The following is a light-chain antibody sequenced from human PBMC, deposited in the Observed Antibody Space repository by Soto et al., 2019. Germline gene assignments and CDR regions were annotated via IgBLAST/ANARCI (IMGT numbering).Light chain of an antibody. CDR2: DVS. CDR3: SSYTSSSIPYV. V-gene: IGLV2-14*01. Sequence: QPVLTQPASVSGSPGQSITISCTGTSSDVGGYNYVSWYQQHPGKAPKLMIYDVSNRPSGVSNRFSGSKSGNTASLTISGLQAEDEADYYCSSYTSSSIPYVFGTGTKLTVL. CDR1: SSDVGGYNY. J-gene: IGLJ1*01.